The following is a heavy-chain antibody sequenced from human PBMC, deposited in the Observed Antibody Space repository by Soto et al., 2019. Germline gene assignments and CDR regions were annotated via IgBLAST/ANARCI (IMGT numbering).Heavy chain of an antibody. CDR2: ISAYNGNT. CDR3: ARDIVVVPAAPTYYYYGMDV. V-gene: IGHV1-18*01. J-gene: IGHJ6*02. Sequence: QVQLVQSGAEVKKPGASVKVSCKASGYTFTSYGISWVRQAPGQGLEWMGWISAYNGNTNYAQKLQGRVTMTTDTSTSTAYMELRSLRSDDTAVYCCARDIVVVPAAPTYYYYGMDVWGQGTTVTVSS. CDR1: GYTFTSYG. D-gene: IGHD2-2*01.